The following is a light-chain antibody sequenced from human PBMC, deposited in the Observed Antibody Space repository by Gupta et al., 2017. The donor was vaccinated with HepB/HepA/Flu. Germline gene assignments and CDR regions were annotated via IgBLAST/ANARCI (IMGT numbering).Light chain of an antibody. CDR3: QQYHTYWT. CDR2: KAS. V-gene: IGKV1-5*03. Sequence: DIQMTQSPSTLSASVGDRVTITCRASQSISNLLAWYQQKPGKAPNLLIYKASNLESGVPSRFSGSGSGTEFTLTISSLQPDDFATYYCQQYHTYWTFGQGTKVEIK. J-gene: IGKJ1*01. CDR1: QSISNL.